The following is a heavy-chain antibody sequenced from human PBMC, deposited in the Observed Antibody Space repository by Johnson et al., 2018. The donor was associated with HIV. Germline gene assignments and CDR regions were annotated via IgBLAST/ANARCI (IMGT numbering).Heavy chain of an antibody. J-gene: IGHJ3*02. CDR3: AKVMTASSVNSFGGVIDASDI. V-gene: IGHV3-30*02. Sequence: QVQLVESGGGVVQPGGSLRLSCAASGFTFSNYGMHWVRQGPGKGLEWVAVIWSDGSNKYYADSVKGRFTISRDNSKNTVYLQMNSLRDEDTAVYYCAKVMTASSVNSFGGVIDASDIWGQGTMVTVS. CDR1: GFTFSNYG. D-gene: IGHD3-16*01. CDR2: IWSDGSNK.